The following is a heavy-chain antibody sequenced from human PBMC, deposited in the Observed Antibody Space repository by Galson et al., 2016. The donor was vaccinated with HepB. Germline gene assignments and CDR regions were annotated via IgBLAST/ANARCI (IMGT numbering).Heavy chain of an antibody. J-gene: IGHJ6*02. CDR2: ISSSSSYI. CDR1: RFTFSSYS. Sequence: SLRLSCAASRFTFSSYSMNWVRQAPGKGLEWVSSISSSSSYIYYADSVKGRFTISRDNAKNSLYLQMNSLRAEDTAVYYCARDRGQQLVQLTYYYYGMDVWGQGTTVTVSS. D-gene: IGHD6-13*01. V-gene: IGHV3-21*01. CDR3: ARDRGQQLVQLTYYYYGMDV.